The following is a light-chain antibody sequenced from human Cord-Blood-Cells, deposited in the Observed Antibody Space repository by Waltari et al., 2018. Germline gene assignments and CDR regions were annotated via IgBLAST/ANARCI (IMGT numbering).Light chain of an antibody. CDR1: SRHVWSYNP. CDR3: CSYAGSSTFEAV. CDR2: EGS. J-gene: IGLJ7*01. Sequence: QSALTQPASVSGSPGQSITLSCTRTSRHVWSYNPLSCYQQQPGKAPKLMIYEGSRRPLGVSNRFSGSKSGNTASLTISGLQAEDEADYYCCSYAGSSTFEAVFGGGTQLTVL. V-gene: IGLV2-23*03.